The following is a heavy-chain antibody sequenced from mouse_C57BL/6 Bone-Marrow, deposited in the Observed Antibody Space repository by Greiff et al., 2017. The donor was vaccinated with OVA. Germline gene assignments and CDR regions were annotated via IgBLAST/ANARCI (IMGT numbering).Heavy chain of an antibody. CDR2: ISSGGSYT. J-gene: IGHJ2*01. CDR3: ARHGYGSSYRGLDD. CDR1: GFTFSSYG. Sequence: EVQVVESGGDLVKPGGSLKLSCAASGFTFSSYGMSWVRQTPDKRLEWVATISSGGSYTYYPDSVKGRFTISRDNAKNTLYLHMSSLESEDTAMYYCARHGYGSSYRGLDDWGKGTTLTVSS. V-gene: IGHV5-6*01. D-gene: IGHD1-1*01.